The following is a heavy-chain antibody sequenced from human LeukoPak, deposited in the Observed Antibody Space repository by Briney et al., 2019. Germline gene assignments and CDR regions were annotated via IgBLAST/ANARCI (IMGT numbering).Heavy chain of an antibody. CDR1: GFTFITHG. D-gene: IGHD7-27*01. J-gene: IGHJ4*02. V-gene: IGHV3-30*02. CDR2: IRSDGSNK. CDR3: ARDLAWGAFDY. Sequence: GGSLRLSCAASGFTFITHGMHWVRQAPGKGLNWVAFIRSDGSNKYYADSVKGRFTISRDDSRNTLSLQMNSLRVEDTAVYYCARDLAWGAFDYWGQGILVAVSS.